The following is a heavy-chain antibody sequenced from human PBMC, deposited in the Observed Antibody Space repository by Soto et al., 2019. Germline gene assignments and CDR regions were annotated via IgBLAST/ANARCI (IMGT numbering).Heavy chain of an antibody. CDR2: ISYDGSVQ. CDR1: GFTFSRFG. J-gene: IGHJ3*01. D-gene: IGHD2-8*01. V-gene: IGHV3-30*18. Sequence: SLRLSCAGSGFTFSRFGMHWVRQAPGKGLEWVAVISYDGSVQYYGDSVKGRFTVSRDNSKNMLYLQMDSLRVDDTAVYYCAEDSFSRNGLYDPFDVRGQGTMVTVSS. CDR3: AEDSFSRNGLYDPFDV.